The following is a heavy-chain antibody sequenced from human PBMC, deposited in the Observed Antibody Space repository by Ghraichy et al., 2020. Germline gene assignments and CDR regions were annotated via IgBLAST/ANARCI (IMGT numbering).Heavy chain of an antibody. Sequence: SETLSLTCAVYGGSFSGYYWSWIRQPPGKGLEWIGEINHSGSTNYNPSLKSRVTISVDTSKNQFSLKLSSVTAADTAVYYCVRPRCGGDCYSDWYFDLWGRGTLVTVSS. D-gene: IGHD2-21*02. V-gene: IGHV4-34*01. CDR3: VRPRCGGDCYSDWYFDL. CDR1: GGSFSGYY. J-gene: IGHJ2*01. CDR2: INHSGST.